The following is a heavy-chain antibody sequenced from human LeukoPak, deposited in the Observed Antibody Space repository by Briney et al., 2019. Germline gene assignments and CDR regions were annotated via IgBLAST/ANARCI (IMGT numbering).Heavy chain of an antibody. CDR2: ISGSGGST. D-gene: IGHD4-17*01. V-gene: IGHV3-23*01. CDR1: GFTFSSYA. Sequence: GGSLRLSCAASGFTFSSYAMSWVCQAPGKGLEWVSAISGSGGSTYYADSVKGRFTISRDNSKNTLYLQMNSLRAEDTAVYYCAKAGDYGDFNWFDPWGQGTLVTVSS. CDR3: AKAGDYGDFNWFDP. J-gene: IGHJ5*02.